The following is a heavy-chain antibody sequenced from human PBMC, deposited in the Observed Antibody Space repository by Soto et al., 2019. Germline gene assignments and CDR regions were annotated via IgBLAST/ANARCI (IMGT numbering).Heavy chain of an antibody. V-gene: IGHV1-46*01. CDR3: ARDFSGDSSGYYYDDY. CDR2: INPSGGST. CDR1: GYTFTSYY. D-gene: IGHD3-22*01. Sequence: QVQLVQSGAEVKKPGASVKVSCKASGYTFTSYYMHWVRQAPGQGLEWMGIINPSGGSTSYAQKFQGRVTMTRDTSTSTVYMELSSLRSEDTAVYYCARDFSGDSSGYYYDDYWGQGTLVTVSS. J-gene: IGHJ4*02.